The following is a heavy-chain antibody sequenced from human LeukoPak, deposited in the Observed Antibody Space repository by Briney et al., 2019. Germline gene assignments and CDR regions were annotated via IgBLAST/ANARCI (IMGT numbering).Heavy chain of an antibody. Sequence: SETLSLTCAVSGYPLGRNYFWGWVHQPPGKRLEWIGRIYGSESNNYNPSLMNRVTISVDTSRNHLSLQLTSATAADTAVYYCARYDSRGSASTRFDSWGQGILVTISS. V-gene: IGHV4-38-2*01. D-gene: IGHD4-23*01. J-gene: IGHJ5*01. CDR2: IYGSESN. CDR1: GYPLGRNYF. CDR3: ARYDSRGSASTRFDS.